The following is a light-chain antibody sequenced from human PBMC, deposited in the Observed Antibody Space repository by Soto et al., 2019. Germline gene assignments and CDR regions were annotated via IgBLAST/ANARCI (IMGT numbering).Light chain of an antibody. CDR2: EVS. J-gene: IGLJ1*01. Sequence: QSALAQPASVSLSPGQSITISCTGTRSDVGGYKYVSWYQQHPGKAPKLMIYEVSNRPSGVSNRFSGSKSGNTASLTISGLQAEDEADYYCSSYTSSSTLYVFGTGTKVTVL. CDR1: RSDVGGYKY. CDR3: SSYTSSSTLYV. V-gene: IGLV2-14*01.